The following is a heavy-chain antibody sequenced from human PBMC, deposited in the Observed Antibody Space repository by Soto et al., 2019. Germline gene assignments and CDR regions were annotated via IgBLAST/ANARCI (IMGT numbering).Heavy chain of an antibody. CDR3: ARHNQPRHYYFDY. CDR2: ISPSNGNT. Sequence: ASVKVSCKASGYTFTSYYMHWVRQAPGQGLEWMGMISPSNGNTNYAQKLQGRVTMTRDTSTSTAYMELRSLRSDDTAVYYCARHNQPRHYYFDYWGQGTLVTVSS. D-gene: IGHD2-2*01. V-gene: IGHV1-46*01. J-gene: IGHJ4*02. CDR1: GYTFTSYY.